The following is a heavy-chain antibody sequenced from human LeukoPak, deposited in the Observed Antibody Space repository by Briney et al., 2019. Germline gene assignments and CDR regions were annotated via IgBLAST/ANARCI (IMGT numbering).Heavy chain of an antibody. CDR1: GFTFSSYW. J-gene: IGHJ6*02. D-gene: IGHD4-17*01. Sequence: GGSLRLSCAASGFTFSSYWMSWVRQAPGKGLEWVANIKQDGSEKYYVDSVKGRFTISRDNAKNSLYLQMNSLRAEDTAVYYCARDDGDYPSAHYYYGMDVWGQGTTVTVSS. CDR2: IKQDGSEK. CDR3: ARDDGDYPSAHYYYGMDV. V-gene: IGHV3-7*03.